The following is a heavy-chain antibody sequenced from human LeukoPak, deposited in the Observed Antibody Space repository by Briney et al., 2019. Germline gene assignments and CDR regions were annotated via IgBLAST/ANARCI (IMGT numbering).Heavy chain of an antibody. CDR3: ARGGIAAGFYYHYGMDV. J-gene: IGHJ6*02. Sequence: GGSLRLSCAASGFTFSSYSMNWVRQAPGKGLEWVSYISSSSSTIYYADSVKGRFTISRDNAKNSLYLQMNSLRAEDTAVYYCARGGIAAGFYYHYGMDVWGQGTTVTVSS. CDR1: GFTFSSYS. V-gene: IGHV3-48*01. D-gene: IGHD6-13*01. CDR2: ISSSSSTI.